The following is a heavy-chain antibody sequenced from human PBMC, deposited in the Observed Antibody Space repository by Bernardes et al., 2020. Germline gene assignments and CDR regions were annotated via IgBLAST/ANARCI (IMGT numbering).Heavy chain of an antibody. CDR1: GYTFTSYG. CDR2: ISAYNGNT. D-gene: IGHD3-10*01. Sequence: ASVKVSCKSSGYTFTSYGISWVRQAPGQGLEWMGWISAYNGNTNYAQKLQGRVTMTTDTSTSTAYMELRSLRSDDTAVYYCARDSVWFGELLARDFDYWGQGNLVTVSS. J-gene: IGHJ4*02. CDR3: ARDSVWFGELLARDFDY. V-gene: IGHV1-18*01.